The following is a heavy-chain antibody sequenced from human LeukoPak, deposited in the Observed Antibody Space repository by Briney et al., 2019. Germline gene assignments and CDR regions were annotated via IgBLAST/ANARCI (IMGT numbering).Heavy chain of an antibody. D-gene: IGHD6-19*01. J-gene: IGHJ4*02. CDR3: ARQKISSGWYAPYEY. V-gene: IGHV5-51*01. CDR2: VHPGDSDT. CDR1: GYSFTNYW. Sequence: GESLKISCKGSGYSFTNYWIGWVRQMPGKGLEWMGIVHPGDSDTRYSPSFQGQVTLSADKSISTAYLQWSSLKASDTAMYYCARQKISSGWYAPYEYWGQGTLVTVSS.